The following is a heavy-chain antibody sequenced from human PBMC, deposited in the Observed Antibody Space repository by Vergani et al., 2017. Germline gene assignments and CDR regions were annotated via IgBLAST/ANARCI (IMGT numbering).Heavy chain of an antibody. Sequence: EVQLVESGGGLVQPGGSLRLSCAASGFTFSSYEMNWVRQAPGKGLEWVSYISSSGSTIYYADSVKGRFTISRDNAKNTLYLQMNSLRAEDTAVYYCARDLHGALDYWGQGTLVTVSS. V-gene: IGHV3-48*03. CDR1: GFTFSSYE. CDR2: ISSSGSTI. D-gene: IGHD1-26*01. J-gene: IGHJ4*02. CDR3: ARDLHGALDY.